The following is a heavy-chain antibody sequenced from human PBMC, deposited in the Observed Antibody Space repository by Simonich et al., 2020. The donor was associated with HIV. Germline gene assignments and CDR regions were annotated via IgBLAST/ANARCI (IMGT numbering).Heavy chain of an antibody. CDR2: INHMGST. Sequence: QVQLQQWGAGLLKPSETLSLTCAVYGGSFSGYYWSWIRQPPGKGLEWIGEINHMGSTNYNPSLKRRVTISVDTSKNQFSLKLSSVTAADTAVYYCARHRGAGYFDYWGQGTLVTVSS. V-gene: IGHV4-34*01. J-gene: IGHJ4*02. CDR1: GGSFSGYY. CDR3: ARHRGAGYFDY.